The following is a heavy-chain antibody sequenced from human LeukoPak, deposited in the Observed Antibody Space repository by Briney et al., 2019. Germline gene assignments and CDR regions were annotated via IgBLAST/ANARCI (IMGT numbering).Heavy chain of an antibody. Sequence: SETLSLTCTVSGGSISSSSYYWSWIRQPPGKGLEWIGYIYYSGSTNYNPSLKSRVTISVDTSKNQFSLKLSSVTAADTAVYYCARETYYYDSSGYTEYYFDYWGQGTLVTVSS. D-gene: IGHD3-22*01. J-gene: IGHJ4*02. CDR3: ARETYYYDSSGYTEYYFDY. CDR1: GGSISSSSYY. CDR2: IYYSGST. V-gene: IGHV4-61*01.